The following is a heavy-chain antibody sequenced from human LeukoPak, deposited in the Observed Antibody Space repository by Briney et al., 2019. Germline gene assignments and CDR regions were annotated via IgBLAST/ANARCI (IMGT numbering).Heavy chain of an antibody. J-gene: IGHJ4*02. V-gene: IGHV4-59*01. CDR1: GGSMRSYS. CDR3: ARTAVSSTNAHFDY. CDR2: IYYSGST. D-gene: IGHD2-8*01. Sequence: PSETLSLTCTVSGGSMRSYSWSWNRLPPGKGLEWIGYIYYSGSTNYNPSLKSRVTISVDTSKNQFSLKLSSVTAADTAVYFCARTAVSSTNAHFDYWGQGTLVTVSS.